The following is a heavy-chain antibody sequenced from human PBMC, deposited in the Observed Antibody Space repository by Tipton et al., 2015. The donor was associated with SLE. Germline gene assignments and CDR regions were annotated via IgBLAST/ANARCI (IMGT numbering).Heavy chain of an antibody. J-gene: IGHJ4*02. D-gene: IGHD6-19*01. CDR3: ARDSSGWYFDY. CDR1: GGSISSSSYY. CDR2: IYYSGST. V-gene: IGHV4-39*07. Sequence: TLSLTCTVSGGSISSSSYYWGWIRQPPGKGLEWIGSIYYSGSTYYNPSLKSRVTISVDTSKNQFSLKLSSVTAADTAVYYCARDSSGWYFDYWGQGTLVTVSS.